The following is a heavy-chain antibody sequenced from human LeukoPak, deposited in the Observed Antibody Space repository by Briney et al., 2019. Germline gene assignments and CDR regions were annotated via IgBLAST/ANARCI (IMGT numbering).Heavy chain of an antibody. CDR3: ARVPPNVQQLVLGWFDP. V-gene: IGHV4-4*02. J-gene: IGHJ5*02. CDR2: IYHSGST. Sequence: SETLSLTCAVSGGSISSSNWWSWVRHPRGKGLEWIREIYHSGSTNYNPSLKSRVTISVDKSKNQFSLRLSSVTAADTAVYYCARVPPNVQQLVLGWFDPWGQGTLVTVSS. D-gene: IGHD6-13*01. CDR1: GGSISSSNW.